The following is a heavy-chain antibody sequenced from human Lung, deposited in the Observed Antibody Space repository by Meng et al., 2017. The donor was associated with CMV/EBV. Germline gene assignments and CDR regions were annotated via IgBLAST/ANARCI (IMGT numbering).Heavy chain of an antibody. CDR3: TKGGGERVTFDAMDV. CDR2: ISGNTGFI. Sequence: SCTASGFTFDDFAMHWVRQSPGEGLEWVSGISGNTGFIGYADSVKGRFTISRDNAKKTLSLQINTLRAEDTALYYCTKGGGERVTFDAMDVWGQGTTVTVS. J-gene: IGHJ6*02. D-gene: IGHD2-21*02. CDR1: GFTFDDFA. V-gene: IGHV3-9*01.